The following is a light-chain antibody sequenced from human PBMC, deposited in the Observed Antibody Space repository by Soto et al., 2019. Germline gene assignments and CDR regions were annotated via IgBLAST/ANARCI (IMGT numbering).Light chain of an antibody. V-gene: IGLV1-47*01. J-gene: IGLJ2*01. CDR1: TSNIGNNY. Sequence: QSVLTQPPSASGTPGQRVTISCSGSTSNIGNNYVYWYQQFPGTAPKLLIYRDNQRHSGVPDRFSGSKSGNSGSLAISGLRSEDEADYYCAAWDGSLNNVLFGGGTKLTVL. CDR2: RDN. CDR3: AAWDGSLNNVL.